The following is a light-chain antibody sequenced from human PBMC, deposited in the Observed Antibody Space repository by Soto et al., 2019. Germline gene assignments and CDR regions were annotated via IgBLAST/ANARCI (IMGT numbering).Light chain of an antibody. CDR3: SSYSSTTTYIL. V-gene: IGLV1-40*01. Sequence: QSVLTQPPSVSGAPGQRVTIPCTGNSSNLGAGYDVHWYQQLPGTAPKLVIYGNRNRPSGVPERFSGSKSGNTASLTISGLQSEDEAFYHCSSYSSTTTYILFGGGTQLTVL. J-gene: IGLJ7*01. CDR1: SSNLGAGYD. CDR2: GNR.